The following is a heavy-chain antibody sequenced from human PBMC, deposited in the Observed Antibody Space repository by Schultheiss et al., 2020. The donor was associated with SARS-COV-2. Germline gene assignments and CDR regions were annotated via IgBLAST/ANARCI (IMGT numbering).Heavy chain of an antibody. CDR3: ARGYSYGCFDS. CDR1: GFTFTSFG. Sequence: GGSLRLSCAASGFTFTSFGMHWVRQAPGKGLDWVALISHDGTNKYYADSVKGRFTISRDNSMDTLYLQMNSLRAEDTAVYYCARGYSYGCFDSWGQGTRVTVSS. J-gene: IGHJ4*02. CDR2: ISHDGTNK. V-gene: IGHV3-30*03. D-gene: IGHD5-18*01.